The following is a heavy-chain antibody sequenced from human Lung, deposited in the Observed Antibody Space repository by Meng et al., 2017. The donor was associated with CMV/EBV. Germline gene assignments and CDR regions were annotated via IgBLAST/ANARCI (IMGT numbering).Heavy chain of an antibody. Sequence: QVQLVQSGAEVKKPGASGKISCQASGYSFSGFYLNWARQAPGHGLEWLGRVNPISDDTHLAQKFEGRITVTRGATINTAFMELTRLRPDDTAVYYCAKSSDNGWSSWGPGTLVTVSS. CDR1: GYSFSGFY. CDR2: VNPISDDT. V-gene: IGHV1-2*06. CDR3: AKSSDNGWSS. J-gene: IGHJ4*01. D-gene: IGHD6-19*01.